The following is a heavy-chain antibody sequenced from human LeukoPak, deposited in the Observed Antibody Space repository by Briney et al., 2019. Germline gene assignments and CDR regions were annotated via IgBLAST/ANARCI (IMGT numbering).Heavy chain of an antibody. Sequence: PGGSLRLSCAASGFTFGSYAMSWVRQAPGKGLEWVSAISGSGGSTYYADSVKGRFTISRDNSKNTLYLQMNSLRAEDTAVYYCAKLLRYFDWLFYDWGQGTLVTVSS. CDR2: ISGSGGST. J-gene: IGHJ4*02. CDR3: AKLLRYFDWLFYD. D-gene: IGHD3-9*01. V-gene: IGHV3-23*01. CDR1: GFTFGSYA.